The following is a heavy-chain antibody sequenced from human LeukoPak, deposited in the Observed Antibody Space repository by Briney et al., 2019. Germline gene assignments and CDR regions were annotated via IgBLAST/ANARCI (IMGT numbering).Heavy chain of an antibody. J-gene: IGHJ4*02. CDR1: GFTFSSYA. Sequence: GGSLRLSCAASGFTFSSYAMHWVRQAPGKGLEWVALISYDGSNKYNADSVKGRFTISRDNSKNTLYLQMNSLRAEDTAVYYCARARSGKWGFDYWGQGTLVTVSS. V-gene: IGHV3-30*04. D-gene: IGHD1-26*01. CDR3: ARARSGKWGFDY. CDR2: ISYDGSNK.